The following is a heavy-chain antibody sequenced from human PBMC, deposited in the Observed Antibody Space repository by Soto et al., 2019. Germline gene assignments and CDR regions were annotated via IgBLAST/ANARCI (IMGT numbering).Heavy chain of an antibody. D-gene: IGHD4-17*01. Sequence: ASVKVSCKASGYTFTSYGISWVRQAPGQGLEWMGWISAYNGNANYAQKLQGRVTITADESTSTAYMELSSLRSEDTAVYYCAPSPSGPYAPWGQGTLVTVSS. V-gene: IGHV1-18*01. CDR3: APSPSGPYAP. J-gene: IGHJ5*02. CDR2: ISAYNGNA. CDR1: GYTFTSYG.